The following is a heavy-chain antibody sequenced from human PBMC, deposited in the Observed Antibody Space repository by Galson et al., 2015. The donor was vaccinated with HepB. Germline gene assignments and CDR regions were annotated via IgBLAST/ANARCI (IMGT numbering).Heavy chain of an antibody. J-gene: IGHJ4*02. Sequence: PALVKPTQTVTLTCSFSGFSLNARGMCVSWIRQPPGKALEWLALIDWDDDKRYSPSMKSRVSITKDTSKNQVVLIMTNMDPVDTATYYCAHSVRGPLDYWGQGTVVTVSS. CDR2: IDWDDDK. V-gene: IGHV2-5*08. CDR3: AHSVRGPLDY. D-gene: IGHD3/OR15-3a*01. CDR1: GFSLNARGMC.